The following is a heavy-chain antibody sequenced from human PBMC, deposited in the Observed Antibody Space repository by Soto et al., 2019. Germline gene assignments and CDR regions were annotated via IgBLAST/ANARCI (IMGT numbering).Heavy chain of an antibody. D-gene: IGHD6-6*01. CDR3: ARSIAARGYFDF. V-gene: IGHV1-2*04. CDR1: RYSYTRYY. Sequence: CKAARYSYTRYYVNEFRQAPGQGLEWMGWINPNSGGTNYAQKFQGWVTMTRDTSISTAYMELSRLRSDDTAVYYCARSIAARGYFDFWGHGTLVTVSS. CDR2: INPNSGGT. J-gene: IGHJ4*01.